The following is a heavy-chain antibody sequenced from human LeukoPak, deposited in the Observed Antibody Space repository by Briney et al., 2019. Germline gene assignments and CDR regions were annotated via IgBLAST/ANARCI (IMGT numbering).Heavy chain of an antibody. Sequence: ASVKVSCKASGYTFTGYYMHWVRQAPGHGPEWMGWIKVNSGGTNYAQKFQGRVTMTRDTSIPTVYMELSSLRSDDTAVYYCARDIVVVAAGVYGMDVWGQGTTITVSS. CDR2: IKVNSGGT. CDR1: GYTFTGYY. V-gene: IGHV1-2*02. J-gene: IGHJ6*02. CDR3: ARDIVVVAAGVYGMDV. D-gene: IGHD2-15*01.